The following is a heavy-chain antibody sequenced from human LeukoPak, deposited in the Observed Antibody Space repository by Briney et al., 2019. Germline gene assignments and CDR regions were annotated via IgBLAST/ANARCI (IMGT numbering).Heavy chain of an antibody. D-gene: IGHD3-16*02. Sequence: SETLSLTCTVSGGSISSYYWSWIRQPPGKGLEWIGYIYYSGSTNYSPSLKSRVTISVDTSKNQFSLKLSSVTAADTAVYYCAIMITFGGVIASPYYFDYWGQGTLVTVSS. CDR3: AIMITFGGVIASPYYFDY. J-gene: IGHJ4*02. V-gene: IGHV4-59*12. CDR1: GGSISSYY. CDR2: IYYSGST.